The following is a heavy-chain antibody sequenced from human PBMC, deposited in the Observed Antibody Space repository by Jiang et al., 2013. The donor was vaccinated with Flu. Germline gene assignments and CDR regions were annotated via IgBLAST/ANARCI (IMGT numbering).Heavy chain of an antibody. CDR3: ARLYPPITILEWLLSYYYYYMDV. V-gene: IGHV5-10-1*03. CDR2: IDPSDSYT. D-gene: IGHD3-3*01. Sequence: EVQLVESGAEVKKPGESLRISCKGSGYSFTSYWISWVRQMPGKGLEWMGRIDPSDSYTNYSPSFQGHVTISADKSISTAYLQWSSLKASDTAMYYCARLYPPITILEWLLSYYYYYMDVWGKGTTVTVSS. CDR1: GYSFTSYW. J-gene: IGHJ6*03.